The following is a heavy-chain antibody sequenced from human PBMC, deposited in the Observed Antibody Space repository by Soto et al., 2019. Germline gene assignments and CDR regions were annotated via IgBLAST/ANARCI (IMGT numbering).Heavy chain of an antibody. D-gene: IGHD1-1*01. V-gene: IGHV1-69*13. CDR1: GGTFSSHS. CDR3: ATGSLTSTGGRIGYHYNAMDV. J-gene: IGHJ6*02. Sequence: SVKVSCKSSGGTFSSHSINWVRQAPGQGLEWMGGIIPIFGPANFAKKFQGRVTITADESTTTAYMELSSLTSEDTAVYYCATGSLTSTGGRIGYHYNAMDVWGQGTTVTVSS. CDR2: IIPIFGPA.